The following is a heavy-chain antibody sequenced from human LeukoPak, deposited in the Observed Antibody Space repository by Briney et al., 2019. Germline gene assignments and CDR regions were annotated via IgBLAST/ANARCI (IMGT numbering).Heavy chain of an antibody. CDR2: IFSSSVEI. CDR3: ATYRQIQVPFEF. CDR1: GFTFSDFP. Sequence: PGGSLRLSCAASGFTFSDFPMIWVRQAPGKGLEWVSTIFSSSVEIHYADSVKGRFTISRDNSRSTLSLQMDSLRAEDTATYYCATYRQIQVPFEFWGQGTLVTVSS. V-gene: IGHV3-23*01. D-gene: IGHD5-18*01. J-gene: IGHJ4*02.